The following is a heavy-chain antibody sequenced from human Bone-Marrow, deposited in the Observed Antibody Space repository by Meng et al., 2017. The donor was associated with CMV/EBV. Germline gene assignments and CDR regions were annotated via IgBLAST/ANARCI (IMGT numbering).Heavy chain of an antibody. CDR2: VSGSGGAT. D-gene: IGHD2-15*01. CDR3: AKSGVPRRLVGYHLDS. J-gene: IGHJ4*02. Sequence: GESLKISCAASGFTFSSFAMNWVRQAPGKGLEWVSVVSGSGGATFYRDSVEGRLTISRDNSRNTVYLHMNGLRGEDTAIYYCAKSGVPRRLVGYHLDSWGRGTLVTVSS. V-gene: IGHV3-23*01. CDR1: GFTFSSFA.